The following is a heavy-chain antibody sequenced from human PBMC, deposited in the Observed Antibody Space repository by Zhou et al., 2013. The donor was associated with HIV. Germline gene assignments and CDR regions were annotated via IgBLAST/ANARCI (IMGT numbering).Heavy chain of an antibody. Sequence: QVQLQESGPGLVKPSETLSLTCVVSGYSISSGYYWGWVRQSPGKGLEWIANIFHSGSTYYSPSLKSRVTIAVDTSKNEFSLKLTSLTAADTAVYYCARVRELGPPYWYLDLWGLATRGPLSPQ. CDR1: GYSISSGYY. V-gene: IGHV4-38-2*01. D-gene: IGHD7-27*01. CDR3: ARVRELGPPYWYLDL. CDR2: IFHSGST. J-gene: IGHJ2*01.